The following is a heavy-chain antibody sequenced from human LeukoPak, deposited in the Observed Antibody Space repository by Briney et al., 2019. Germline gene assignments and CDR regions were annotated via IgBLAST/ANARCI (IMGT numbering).Heavy chain of an antibody. Sequence: PGGSLRLSCAASGFTFSSYSMNWVRQAPGKGLEWVSYISSSSSTIYYADSVKGRFTISRDNAKNSLYLQMNSLRAEDTAVYYCARGHSGYVVVAFDIWGQGTMVTVSS. D-gene: IGHD5-12*01. CDR2: ISSSSSTI. J-gene: IGHJ3*02. CDR1: GFTFSSYS. CDR3: ARGHSGYVVVAFDI. V-gene: IGHV3-48*01.